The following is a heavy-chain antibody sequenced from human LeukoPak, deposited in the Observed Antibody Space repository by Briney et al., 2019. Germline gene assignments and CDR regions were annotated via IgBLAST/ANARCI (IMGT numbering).Heavy chain of an antibody. J-gene: IGHJ3*02. Sequence: GASVKVSCKASGYTFTGYYMHWVRQAPGQGLEWMGWINPNSGGTNYAQKFQGRVTMTRDTSISTACMELSRLRSDDTAVYYCARGRGIVATTSDDAFDIWGQGTMVTVSS. CDR3: ARGRGIVATTSDDAFDI. D-gene: IGHD5-12*01. V-gene: IGHV1-2*02. CDR1: GYTFTGYY. CDR2: INPNSGGT.